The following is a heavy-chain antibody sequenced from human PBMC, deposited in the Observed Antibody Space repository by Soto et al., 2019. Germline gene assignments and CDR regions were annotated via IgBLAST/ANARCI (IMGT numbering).Heavy chain of an antibody. V-gene: IGHV1-8*01. CDR1: GYTFTSYD. CDR2: MNPNSGNT. Sequence: GASVKVSCKASGYTFTSYDINWVRQATGQGLEWMGWMNPNSGNTGYAQKFQGRVTMTRNTSISTAYIELSNLRSENTDVYYCARAHSGYYYYYMDVWGKGTTVTVSS. D-gene: IGHD2-21*01. CDR3: ARAHSGYYYYYMDV. J-gene: IGHJ6*03.